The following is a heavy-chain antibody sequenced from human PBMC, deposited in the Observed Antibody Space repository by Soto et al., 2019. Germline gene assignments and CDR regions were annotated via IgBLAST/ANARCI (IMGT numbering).Heavy chain of an antibody. V-gene: IGHV1-69*02. CDR3: AGGELYSISWYQPSGTYYYYMDV. D-gene: IGHD6-13*01. CDR2: IIPILGIA. CDR1: GGTFSSYT. J-gene: IGHJ6*03. Sequence: SVKVSCKASGGTFSSYTISWVRQAPGQGLEWMGRIIPILGIANYAQKFQGRVTITADKSTSTAYTELSSLRSEDTAVYYCAGGELYSISWYQPSGTYYYYMDVWGKGTTVTVSS.